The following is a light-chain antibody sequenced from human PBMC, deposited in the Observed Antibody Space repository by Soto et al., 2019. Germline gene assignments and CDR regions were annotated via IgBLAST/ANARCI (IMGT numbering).Light chain of an antibody. CDR1: QSVSSY. CDR2: DAS. V-gene: IGKV3-11*01. Sequence: EIVLTQSPATLSLSPGERATLSCRASQSVSSYLAWYQQKSGQTPRLLIYDASNRATGIPARFSGSGSGTDFTLTISSLEPEAFAVSYCQHRSNWLGTFGPGTKVDIK. J-gene: IGKJ3*01. CDR3: QHRSNWLGT.